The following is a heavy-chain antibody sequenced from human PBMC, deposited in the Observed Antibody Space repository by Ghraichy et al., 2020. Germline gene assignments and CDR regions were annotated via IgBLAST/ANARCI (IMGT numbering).Heavy chain of an antibody. D-gene: IGHD7-27*01. CDR1: GFTFSSYA. CDR2: ISYDGSNK. J-gene: IGHJ4*02. CDR3: AREPNLNGGY. V-gene: IGHV3-30-3*01. Sequence: LSLTCAASGFTFSSYAMHWVRQAPGKGLEWVAVISYDGSNKYYADSVKGRFTISRDNSKNTLYLQMNSLRAEDTAVYYCAREPNLNGGYWGQGTLVTVSS.